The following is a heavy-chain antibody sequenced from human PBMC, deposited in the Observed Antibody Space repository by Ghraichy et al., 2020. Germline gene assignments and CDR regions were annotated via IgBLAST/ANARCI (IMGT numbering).Heavy chain of an antibody. D-gene: IGHD6-13*01. CDR3: ARHGDQQLGLQH. CDR1: GYTFTGYY. J-gene: IGHJ1*01. Sequence: ASVKVSCKPSGYTFTGYYIHWVRQAPGQGLEWMGWVIPNTGGTSYAQKFQGRVTMTRDTSINTVYMELSRLTSDDTAVYYCARHGDQQLGLQHWGQGTLVTVSS. V-gene: IGHV1-2*02. CDR2: VIPNTGGT.